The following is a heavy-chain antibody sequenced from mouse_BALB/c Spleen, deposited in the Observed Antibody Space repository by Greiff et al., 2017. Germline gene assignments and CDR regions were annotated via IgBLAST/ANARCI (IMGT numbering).Heavy chain of an antibody. D-gene: IGHD4-1*01. J-gene: IGHJ3*01. CDR1: GFTFSSYA. V-gene: IGHV5-9-4*01. Sequence: EVKVVESGGGLVKPGGSLKLSCAASGFTFSSYAMSWVRQSPEKRLEWVAEISSGGSYTYYPDTVTGRFTISRDNAKNTLYLEMSSLRSEDTAMYYCARDTGWFAYWGQGTLVTVSA. CDR2: ISSGGSYT. CDR3: ARDTGWFAY.